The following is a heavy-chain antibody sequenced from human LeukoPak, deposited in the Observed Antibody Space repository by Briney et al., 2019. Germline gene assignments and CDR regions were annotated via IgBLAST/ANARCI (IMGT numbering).Heavy chain of an antibody. V-gene: IGHV3-23*01. J-gene: IGHJ4*02. Sequence: PGGSLRLSCAASGFTVSSNYMSWVRQAPGKGLEWVSAISGSGGSTYYADSVKGRFTISRDNSKNTLYLQMNSLRAEDTAVYYCAKVYYGDYGIDYWGQGTLVTVSS. CDR3: AKVYYGDYGIDY. CDR2: ISGSGGST. D-gene: IGHD4-17*01. CDR1: GFTVSSNY.